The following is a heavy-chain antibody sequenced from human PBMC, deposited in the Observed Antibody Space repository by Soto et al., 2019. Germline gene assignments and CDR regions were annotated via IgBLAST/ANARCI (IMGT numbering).Heavy chain of an antibody. J-gene: IGHJ5*02. Sequence: SATQSLTYAVSGGSISGGGYSWSWIRQPPGKGLEWIGYIYHSGSTYYNPSLKSRVTISVDRSKNQFSLKLSSVTAADTAVYYCARGENWFDPWGQGTQVTVSS. CDR3: ARGENWFDP. CDR2: IYHSGST. CDR1: GGSISGGGYS. V-gene: IGHV4-30-2*01.